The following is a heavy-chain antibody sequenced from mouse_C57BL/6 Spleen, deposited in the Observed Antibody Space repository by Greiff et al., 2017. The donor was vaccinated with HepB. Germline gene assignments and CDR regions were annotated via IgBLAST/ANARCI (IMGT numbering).Heavy chain of an antibody. V-gene: IGHV1-82*01. J-gene: IGHJ2*01. CDR3: ASETITTVVAPDY. CDR2: IYPGDGDT. Sequence: VQLMESGPELVKPGASVKISCTASGYAFSSSWMNWVKQRPGKGLEWIGRIYPGDGDTNYNEKFKGKATLTADKSSSTAYMQLSSLTSEDSAVYVCASETITTVVAPDYWGQGTTLTVSS. D-gene: IGHD1-1*01. CDR1: GYAFSSSW.